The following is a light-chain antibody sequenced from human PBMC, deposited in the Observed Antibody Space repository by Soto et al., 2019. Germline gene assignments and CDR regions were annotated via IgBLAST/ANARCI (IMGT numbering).Light chain of an antibody. Sequence: QSVLTQPASVSGSPGQSITISCTGTSSDVGDYDYVSWYQQYAGKAPKMMIYEVSNRPSGVSNRFSGSKSGNTASLTISGLQAEDEADYYCSSYESSNTLLFGGVTKLTVL. CDR2: EVS. CDR3: SSYESSNTLL. V-gene: IGLV2-14*01. CDR1: SSDVGDYDY. J-gene: IGLJ2*01.